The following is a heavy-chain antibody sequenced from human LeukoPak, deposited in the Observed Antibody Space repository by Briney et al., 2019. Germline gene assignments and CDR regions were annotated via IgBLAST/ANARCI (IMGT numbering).Heavy chain of an antibody. CDR3: ARLAKQPDYYGMDV. V-gene: IGHV4-61*05. Sequence: SETLSLTCTVSGGSVRSSGYFWDWIRQPPGKGLEWIGYIYYSGSTNYNPSLKSRVTISVDTSKNQFSLKLSSVTAADTAVYYCARLAKQPDYYGMDVWGQGTTVTVSS. J-gene: IGHJ6*02. CDR1: GGSVRSSGYF. CDR2: IYYSGST. D-gene: IGHD6-13*01.